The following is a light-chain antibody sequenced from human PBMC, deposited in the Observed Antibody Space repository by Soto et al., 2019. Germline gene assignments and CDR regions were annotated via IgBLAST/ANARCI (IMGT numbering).Light chain of an antibody. CDR3: SSYTSSSLYV. CDR2: EVT. Sequence: QSALTQPASVSGSPGQSITISSTGTSSDIGGHHFVSWYQQQSGKAPKLVIYEVTDRPSGVSDRFSGSKSGNTASLTISGLQPEDEADHYCSSYTSSSLYVFGTGTKVTVL. V-gene: IGLV2-14*01. J-gene: IGLJ1*01. CDR1: SSDIGGHHF.